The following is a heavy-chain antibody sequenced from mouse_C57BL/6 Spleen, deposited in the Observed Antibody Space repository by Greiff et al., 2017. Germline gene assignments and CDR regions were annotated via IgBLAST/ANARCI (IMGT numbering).Heavy chain of an antibody. CDR2: IDPSDSYT. CDR3: ARRDGGFAY. J-gene: IGHJ3*01. CDR1: GYTFTSYW. Sequence: QVQLKQPGAELVKPGASVKLSCKASGYTFTSYWMQWVKQRPGQGLEWIGEIDPSDSYTNYNQKFKGKATLTVDTSSSTAYMQLSSLTSEDSAVYYCARRDGGFAYWGQGTLVTVSA. D-gene: IGHD3-3*01. V-gene: IGHV1-50*01.